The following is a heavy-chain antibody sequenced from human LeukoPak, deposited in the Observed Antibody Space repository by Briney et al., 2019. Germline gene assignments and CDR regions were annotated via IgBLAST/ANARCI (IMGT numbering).Heavy chain of an antibody. J-gene: IGHJ4*02. CDR3: ARGNSAWYAY. CDR2: IYYTGST. V-gene: IGHV4-59*01. Sequence: SETLSLTCTVSGGSISSYYWNWIRQPPGKGLEWIGYIYYTGSTNYNPSLRSRVTISVDTSKNQFSLKLSSVPAADTAVYYCARGNSAWYAYWGQGTLVTVSS. D-gene: IGHD6-19*01. CDR1: GGSISSYY.